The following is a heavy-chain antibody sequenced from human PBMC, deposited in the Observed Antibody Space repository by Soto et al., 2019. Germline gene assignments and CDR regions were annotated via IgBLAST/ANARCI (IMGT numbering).Heavy chain of an antibody. CDR3: ARSGLALPYSASHWFDP. V-gene: IGHV3-21*01. D-gene: IGHD3-22*01. CDR1: GFTFSNAW. CDR2: ISDSGHYI. Sequence: GSSLGLSCSASGFTFSNAWVSWVRQAPGKGLEWLSSISDSGHYIYYADSVKGGFTISRDNAKNSLFLQVNSLRGEDTAVYYCARSGLALPYSASHWFDPWGHGTLVTVSS. J-gene: IGHJ5*02.